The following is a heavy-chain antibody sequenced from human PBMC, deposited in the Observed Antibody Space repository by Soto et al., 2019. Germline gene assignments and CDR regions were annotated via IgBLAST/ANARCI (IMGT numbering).Heavy chain of an antibody. CDR3: ARDRYSSGWYSY. CDR2: ISAYNGNT. D-gene: IGHD6-19*01. CDR1: GYTFTSYG. Sequence: QVQLVQSGAEVKKPGASVKVSCKASGYTFTSYGISWVRQAPGQGLEWMGWISAYNGNTNYAQKLQGRVTMTTDTSTSTADVELRGLRSDDTAVYYWARDRYSSGWYSYWGQGTLVTVSS. J-gene: IGHJ4*02. V-gene: IGHV1-18*01.